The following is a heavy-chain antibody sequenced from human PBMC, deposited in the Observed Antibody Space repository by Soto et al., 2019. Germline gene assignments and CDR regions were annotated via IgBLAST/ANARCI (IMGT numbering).Heavy chain of an antibody. CDR3: ARVSYDYVWGSFDY. J-gene: IGHJ4*02. V-gene: IGHV3-33*01. D-gene: IGHD3-16*01. CDR1: GFTFSSYG. Sequence: QVQLVESGGGVVQPGRSLRLSCAASGFTFSSYGMHWVRQAPGKGLEWVAVIWYDGSNKYYADSVKGRFTISRDNSKNTLYLQMNSLRAEDTAVNYCARVSYDYVWGSFDYWGQGTLVTVSS. CDR2: IWYDGSNK.